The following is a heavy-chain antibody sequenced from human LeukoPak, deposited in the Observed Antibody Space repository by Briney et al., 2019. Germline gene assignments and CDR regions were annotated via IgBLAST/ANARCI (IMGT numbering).Heavy chain of an antibody. V-gene: IGHV3-21*01. CDR1: GFTFSSYS. CDR2: ISSSSSYI. CDR3: AREVGATGFDY. Sequence: MPGRSLRLSCAASGFTFSSYSMNWVRQAPGKGLEWVSSISSSSSYIYYADSVKGRFTISRDNAKNSLYLQMNSLRAEDTAVYYCAREVGATGFDYWGQGTLVTVSS. D-gene: IGHD1-26*01. J-gene: IGHJ4*02.